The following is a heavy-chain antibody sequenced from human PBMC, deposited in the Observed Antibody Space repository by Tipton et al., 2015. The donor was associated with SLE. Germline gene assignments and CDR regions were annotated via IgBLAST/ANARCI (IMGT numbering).Heavy chain of an antibody. CDR2: IYTSGST. CDR3: VRLRSKVLIDY. V-gene: IGHV4-61*02. J-gene: IGHJ4*02. D-gene: IGHD2-8*01. Sequence: TLSLTCSVSGGSISSGSYYWSWIRQPAGKGLEWIGRIYTSGSTNYNPSLKSRVTISVDRSKNQFSLRLSSVTAADTAVYYCVRLRSKVLIDYWGQGTLVTVSS. CDR1: GGSISSGSYY.